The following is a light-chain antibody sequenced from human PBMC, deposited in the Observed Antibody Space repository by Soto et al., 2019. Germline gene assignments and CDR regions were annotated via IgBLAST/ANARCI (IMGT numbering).Light chain of an antibody. V-gene: IGLV2-8*01. CDR2: EVT. J-gene: IGLJ1*01. Sequence: QSVLTQPPSASGPPGQSVTTSCTGTSSDVGGYDYVSWYQQHPGKAPKLMIFEVTKRPSGVPNRFSGSKSGNTASLTVSGLQAEDEADYYCTSYAGSNTPYVFGTGTKVTVL. CDR3: TSYAGSNTPYV. CDR1: SSDVGGYDY.